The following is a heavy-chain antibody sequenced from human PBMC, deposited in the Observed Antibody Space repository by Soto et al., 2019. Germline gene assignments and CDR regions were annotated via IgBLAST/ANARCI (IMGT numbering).Heavy chain of an antibody. J-gene: IGHJ4*02. D-gene: IGHD4-4*01. CDR1: GGSVSSGSYY. V-gene: IGHV4-61*01. CDR2: IYYSGST. CDR3: ARDLQLVGFDY. Sequence: LSLTCTVSGGSVSSGSYYWSWIRQPPGKGLEWIGYIYYSGSTNYNPSLKSRVTISVDTSKNQFSLKLSSVTAADTAVYYCARDLQLVGFDYWGQGTLVTVSS.